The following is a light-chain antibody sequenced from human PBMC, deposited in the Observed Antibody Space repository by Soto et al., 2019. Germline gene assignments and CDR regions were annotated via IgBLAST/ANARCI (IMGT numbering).Light chain of an antibody. CDR1: QSISTW. J-gene: IGKJ4*01. Sequence: DIPMTQSPSTLSASVGEGVTITCRASQSISTWLAWYQQKPGKAPKLLIYKASSLESGVPSRFSGSGSGTEFTLTISSLQPDDFATYYCQQCNSYPLTFGGGTKVEIK. CDR2: KAS. CDR3: QQCNSYPLT. V-gene: IGKV1-5*03.